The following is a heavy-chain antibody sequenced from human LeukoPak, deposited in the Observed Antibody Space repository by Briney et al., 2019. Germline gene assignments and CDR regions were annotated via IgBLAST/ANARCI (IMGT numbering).Heavy chain of an antibody. Sequence: SESLSLTCTVSGGSISSYYWSWIRQPPGKGLEWIGYIYYSGSTNYNPSLKSRVTISVDTSKNQFSLKLRSVTAADTAVYYCARRTAMAYYYYMDVWGKGTTVTVSS. CDR3: ARRTAMAYYYYMDV. V-gene: IGHV4-59*01. D-gene: IGHD5-18*01. CDR1: GGSISSYY. CDR2: IYYSGST. J-gene: IGHJ6*03.